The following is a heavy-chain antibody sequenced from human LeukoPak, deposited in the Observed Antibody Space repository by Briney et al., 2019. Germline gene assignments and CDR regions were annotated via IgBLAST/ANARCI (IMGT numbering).Heavy chain of an antibody. V-gene: IGHV3-48*03. CDR2: ISSSGSTI. D-gene: IGHD6-19*01. Sequence: GGSLRLSCAASGFTFSSYEMNWVRQAPGKGLEWVSYISSSGSTIYYADSVKGRFTISRDNAKNSLYLQMNSLRAEDTAVYYCASRRAVTFGYWGQGTLVTVSS. CDR3: ASRRAVTFGY. CDR1: GFTFSSYE. J-gene: IGHJ4*02.